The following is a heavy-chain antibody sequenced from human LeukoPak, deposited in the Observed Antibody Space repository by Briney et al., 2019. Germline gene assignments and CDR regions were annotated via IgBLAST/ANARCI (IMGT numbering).Heavy chain of an antibody. J-gene: IGHJ4*02. CDR2: INSDGSST. D-gene: IGHD3-16*02. Sequence: GGSLRLSCAASGFTFSSYWMHWVRQAPGKGLVWVSRINSDGSSTSYADSVKGRFTISRDNAKNTLYLQMNSLRAEDTAVYYCARESLVSYYFDYWGQGTLVTVSS. V-gene: IGHV3-74*01. CDR3: ARESLVSYYFDY. CDR1: GFTFSSYW.